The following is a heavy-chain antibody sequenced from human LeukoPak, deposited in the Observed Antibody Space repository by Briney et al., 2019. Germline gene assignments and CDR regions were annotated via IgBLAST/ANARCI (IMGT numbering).Heavy chain of an antibody. CDR1: GSTFSGKP. CDR2: ITGNGGRT. J-gene: IGHJ4*02. V-gene: IGHV3-23*01. Sequence: GGSLNLSGPASGSTFSGKPLSWVGQPPGRGRNGAPVITGNGGRTYYADSVKGRFTISRDNSKNTLSLQMNSLRADDTAVYYCAKDAVAPGSGGDYFDYWGQGTLVTVSS. D-gene: IGHD3-10*01. CDR3: AKDAVAPGSGGDYFDY.